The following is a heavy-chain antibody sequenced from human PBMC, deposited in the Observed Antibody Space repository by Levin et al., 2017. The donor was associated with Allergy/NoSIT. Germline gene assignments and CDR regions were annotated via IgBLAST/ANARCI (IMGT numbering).Heavy chain of an antibody. J-gene: IGHJ4*02. CDR2: ISYDGSDK. Sequence: GESLKISCAASEFTFSSYAMNWVRQAPGKGLEWLAVISYDGSDKYYADSVKGRFTISRDNSKNTLYLHMTSLRAEDTAVYYCAKDRLGYCTASNCAHLEYWGQGTLVTVSS. D-gene: IGHD2-8*02. CDR3: AKDRLGYCTASNCAHLEY. CDR1: EFTFSSYA. V-gene: IGHV3-30*18.